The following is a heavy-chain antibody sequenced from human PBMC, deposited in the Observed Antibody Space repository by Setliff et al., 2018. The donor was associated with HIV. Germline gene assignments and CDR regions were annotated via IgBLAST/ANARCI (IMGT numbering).Heavy chain of an antibody. Sequence: ASVKVSCKASGYNFTIFGITWVRQAPGQGLEWMGWISAYNGNTNYAQKLQGRITLTIDTVTTTAYMDLRSLTADDTAMYYCARAPPINFWSGYYTGPQGWFDSWGQGSLVTVSS. CDR1: GYNFTIFG. CDR2: ISAYNGNT. D-gene: IGHD3-3*01. V-gene: IGHV1-18*01. J-gene: IGHJ5*01. CDR3: ARAPPINFWSGYYTGPQGWFDS.